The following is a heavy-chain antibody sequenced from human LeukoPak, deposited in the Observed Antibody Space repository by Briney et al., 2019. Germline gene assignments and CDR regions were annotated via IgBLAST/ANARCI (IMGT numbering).Heavy chain of an antibody. J-gene: IGHJ4*02. D-gene: IGHD1-26*01. CDR1: GYTFTGYY. Sequence: ASVKVSCKASGYTFTGYYTHWVRQAPGQGLEWMGWINPNSGGTTYAQKFQGRVTMTRDTSISTAYMELSRLRSDDTAVYYCASTHSGRRYDYWGQGTLVTVSS. V-gene: IGHV1-2*02. CDR3: ASTHSGRRYDY. CDR2: INPNSGGT.